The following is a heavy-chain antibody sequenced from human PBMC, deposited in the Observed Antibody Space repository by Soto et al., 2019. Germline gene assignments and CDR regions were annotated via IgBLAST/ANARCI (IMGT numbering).Heavy chain of an antibody. V-gene: IGHV4-4*02. J-gene: IGHJ6*02. Sequence: SETLSLTWAVSGGSISSSNWWSWVRQPPGKGLEWIGEIYHSGSTNYNPSLKSRVTISVDKSKNQFSLKLSSVTAADTAVYYCARAPAGDFWSVNYEPYHYSGMDVSGQATTVTVSS. CDR1: GGSISSSNW. CDR2: IYHSGST. D-gene: IGHD3-3*01. CDR3: ARAPAGDFWSVNYEPYHYSGMDV.